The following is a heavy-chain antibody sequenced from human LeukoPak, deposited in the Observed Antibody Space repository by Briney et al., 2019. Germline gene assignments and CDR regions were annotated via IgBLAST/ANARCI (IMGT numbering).Heavy chain of an antibody. D-gene: IGHD5-12*01. CDR1: GFTFSDYS. CDR3: ARDHRYAFDN. Sequence: PGGSLRLSCAASGFTFSDYSMNWVRQAPGKGLEWIAYVGISSGNTKYAESLKGRFTISGDSAKNSVFLQMSNLRVEDTAVYYCARDHRYAFDNWGQGTLVTVSS. J-gene: IGHJ4*02. V-gene: IGHV3-48*04. CDR2: VGISSGNT.